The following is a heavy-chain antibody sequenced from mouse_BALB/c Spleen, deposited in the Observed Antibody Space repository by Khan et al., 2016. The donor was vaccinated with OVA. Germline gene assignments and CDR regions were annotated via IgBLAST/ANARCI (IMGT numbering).Heavy chain of an antibody. CDR2: ISTYYGNI. Sequence: VQLQESGPEPVRPGASVKISCKGSGYTFADSGMHWVRQSHAKSLEWIGVISTYYGNIKYNQKFDGRATMTVDKSSSTAYLELARLTSEDSAVYFCTRDGISEFTYWGQGTLVTVSA. V-gene: IGHV1S137*01. CDR3: TRDGISEFTY. J-gene: IGHJ3*01. D-gene: IGHD2-3*01. CDR1: GYTFADSG.